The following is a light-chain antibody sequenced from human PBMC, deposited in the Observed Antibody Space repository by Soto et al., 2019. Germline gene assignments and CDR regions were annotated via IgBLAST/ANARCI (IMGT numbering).Light chain of an antibody. CDR2: DVS. CDR1: SADIGAFNY. Sequence: SALTQPASVSGSPGQSITISCAGTSADIGAFNYVSWYQHHPGKAPKLLIYDVSDRPSGVSTRFSASKSANTASLTISGLQAVDEADYYCSSYSTSSALVFGGGTKLTVL. CDR3: SSYSTSSALV. J-gene: IGLJ2*01. V-gene: IGLV2-14*03.